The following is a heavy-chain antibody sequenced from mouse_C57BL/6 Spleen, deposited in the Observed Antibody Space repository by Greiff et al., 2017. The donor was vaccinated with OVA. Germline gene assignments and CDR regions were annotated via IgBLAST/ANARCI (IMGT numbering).Heavy chain of an antibody. J-gene: IGHJ3*01. CDR3: ARANWDVGWFAY. CDR2: IYPGDGDT. D-gene: IGHD4-1*01. Sequence: VQLQQSGPELVKPGASVKISCKASGYAFSSSWMNWVKQRPGKGLEWIGRIYPGDGDTNYNGKFKGKATLTADKSSSTAYMQLSSLTSEDSAVYFCARANWDVGWFAYWGQGTLVTVSA. V-gene: IGHV1-82*01. CDR1: GYAFSSSW.